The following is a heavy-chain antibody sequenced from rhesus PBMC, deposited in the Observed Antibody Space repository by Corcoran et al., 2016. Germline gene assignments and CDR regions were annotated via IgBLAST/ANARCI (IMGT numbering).Heavy chain of an antibody. CDR2: LKPKSCGT. V-gene: IGHV1-138*01. D-gene: IGHD2-21*01. J-gene: IGHJ4*01. Sequence: QVQLVQSGAEVKKPGSSVKVSCKASGYTFTDYYMHWVRQAPGQGLEWMVGLKPKSCGTNYSQQFRGRVTMTRDTSTSIAYMELSGLSSEDTSVYYCERGGWLVYWGQGVLVTVSS. CDR1: GYTFTDYY. CDR3: ERGGWLVY.